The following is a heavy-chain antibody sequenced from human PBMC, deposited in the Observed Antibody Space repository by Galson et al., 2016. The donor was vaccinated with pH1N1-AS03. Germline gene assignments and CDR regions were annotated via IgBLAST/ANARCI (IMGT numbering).Heavy chain of an antibody. J-gene: IGHJ4*02. CDR2: ISHSGIT. D-gene: IGHD6-13*01. CDR3: ARGNPFLGSSWYEDS. Sequence: QVQLQESGPGLVKPSETLSLTCPVSGGSLTDSQWSWIRQSPGKGLEWSGAISHSGITDSNPSLKSRVSISVDTSKDQFSLNLSSMTAADAAVYYCARGNPFLGSSWYEDSWGQGTLVIVSS. CDR1: GGSLTDSQ. V-gene: IGHV4-34*01.